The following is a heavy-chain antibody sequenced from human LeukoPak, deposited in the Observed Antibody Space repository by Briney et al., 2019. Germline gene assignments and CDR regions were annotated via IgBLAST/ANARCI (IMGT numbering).Heavy chain of an antibody. J-gene: IGHJ4*02. CDR3: ARGPSHYFGAGSAPKDFDY. D-gene: IGHD3-10*01. CDR1: DYTFSSYG. V-gene: IGHV1-18*01. Sequence: ASLKVSCKASDYTFSSYGIHWVRQTPGQGPEWMGWISAYNGNRDYALKFQGRVTMATDTSTNAAQMELRSLRSDDTAVYYCARGPSHYFGAGSAPKDFDYWGQGTLVIVSS. CDR2: ISAYNGNR.